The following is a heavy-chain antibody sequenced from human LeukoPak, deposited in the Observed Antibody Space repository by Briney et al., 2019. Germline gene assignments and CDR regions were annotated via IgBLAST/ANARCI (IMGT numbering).Heavy chain of an antibody. CDR1: GVSISSYY. J-gene: IGHJ6*02. Sequence: SETLSLTCTVSGVSISSYYWSWIRQPPGKGLEWIGYIYYSRSTNYNPSLESRVTISVDTSKNKFSLKLSSVNAADTAVYYCARWSTAAPVDVWGQGTTVTVSS. CDR2: IYYSRST. V-gene: IGHV4-59*01. D-gene: IGHD3-3*01. CDR3: ARWSTAAPVDV.